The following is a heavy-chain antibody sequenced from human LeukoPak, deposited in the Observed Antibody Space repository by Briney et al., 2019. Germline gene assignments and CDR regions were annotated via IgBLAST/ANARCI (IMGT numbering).Heavy chain of an antibody. D-gene: IGHD3-22*01. J-gene: IGHJ4*02. CDR1: GFTFSSYA. Sequence: QPGGSLRLSCAASGFTFSSYAMSWVCQAPGKGLEWVSAISGSGGSTYYADSVKGRFTISRDNSKNTLYLQMNSLRAEDTAVYYCAKDIGYYYDSSGHGDYWGQGTLVTVSS. CDR2: ISGSGGST. V-gene: IGHV3-23*01. CDR3: AKDIGYYYDSSGHGDY.